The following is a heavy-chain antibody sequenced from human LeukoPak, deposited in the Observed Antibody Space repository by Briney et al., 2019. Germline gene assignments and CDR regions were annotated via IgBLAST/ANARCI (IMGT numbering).Heavy chain of an antibody. J-gene: IGHJ4*02. Sequence: GGSLRLSCAASGFTFSSYSMIWVRQAPGKGLEWVSYISSSSSTIYYADSVKGRFTISRDNAKNSLYLQMNSLRAEDTAVYYCARDRHRYSYDSSGYPPYWGQGTLVTVSS. CDR1: GFTFSSYS. D-gene: IGHD3-22*01. CDR3: ARDRHRYSYDSSGYPPY. CDR2: ISSSSSTI. V-gene: IGHV3-48*01.